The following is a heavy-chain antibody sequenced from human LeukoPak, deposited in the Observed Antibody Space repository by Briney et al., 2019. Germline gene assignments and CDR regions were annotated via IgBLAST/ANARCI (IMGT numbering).Heavy chain of an antibody. CDR3: ARARAVFDY. CDR1: GYTFTSYG. D-gene: IGHD3-10*01. Sequence: GASVKVSCKASGYTFTSYGISWVRQAPGQGLEWMGWINPNSGGTNYAQKFQGRVTMTRDTSISTAYMELSRLRSDDTAVYYCARARAVFDYWGQGTLVTVSS. J-gene: IGHJ4*02. V-gene: IGHV1-2*02. CDR2: INPNSGGT.